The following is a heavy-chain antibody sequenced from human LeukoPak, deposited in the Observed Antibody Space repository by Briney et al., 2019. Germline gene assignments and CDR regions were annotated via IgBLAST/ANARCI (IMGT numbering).Heavy chain of an antibody. J-gene: IGHJ4*02. V-gene: IGHV3-53*01. Sequence: PGGSLRLSCAASGFTVSTNYMSWVRQAPGKGLEWVSVIYSGGSTYYADSVKGRFTISRDNAKNSLYLLMNSLRAEDTAVYYCARDPLQPPVGYWGQGTLVTVSS. CDR2: IYSGGST. D-gene: IGHD4-11*01. CDR1: GFTVSTNY. CDR3: ARDPLQPPVGY.